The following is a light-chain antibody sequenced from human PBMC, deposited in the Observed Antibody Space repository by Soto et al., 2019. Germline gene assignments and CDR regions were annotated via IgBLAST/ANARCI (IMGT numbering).Light chain of an antibody. CDR2: DAS. V-gene: IGKV3-11*01. CDR3: QQRSKWPRT. CDR1: QSVTDF. J-gene: IGKJ4*01. Sequence: EIVLTQSPVTLSLSPGERATLSCRASQSVTDFLAWYQQKPGQAPRLLIYDASNRATGIPAGFSGSGSGTDFTLTISSLEPEDFAVYYCQQRSKWPRTVGGGTKVDSK.